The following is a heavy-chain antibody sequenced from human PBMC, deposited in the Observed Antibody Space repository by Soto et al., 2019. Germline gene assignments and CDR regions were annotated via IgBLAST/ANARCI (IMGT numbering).Heavy chain of an antibody. D-gene: IGHD3-10*01. CDR2: ISAYNGNT. CDR1: GYTFTSYG. Sequence: ASVKVSCKASGYTFTSYGISWVRQAHRQGLEWMGWISAYNGNTNYAQKLQGRVTMTTDTSTSTAYMELRSLRSDDTAVYYCAREGGTFDGSKASTFPWGQGTLVTVSS. J-gene: IGHJ5*02. CDR3: AREGGTFDGSKASTFP. V-gene: IGHV1-18*01.